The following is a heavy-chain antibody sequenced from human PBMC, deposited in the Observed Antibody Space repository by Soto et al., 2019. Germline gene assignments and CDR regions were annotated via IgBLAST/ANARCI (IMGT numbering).Heavy chain of an antibody. CDR3: ARDHAKEPWLPPGHVDY. D-gene: IGHD6-19*01. J-gene: IGHJ4*02. Sequence: GGSLRLSCAASGFTFSSYSMNWVRQAPGKGLEWVSYISSSSSTIYYADSVKGRFTISRDNAKNSLYLQMNSLRAEDTAVYYCARDHAKEPWLPPGHVDYWGQGT. V-gene: IGHV3-48*01. CDR1: GFTFSSYS. CDR2: ISSSSSTI.